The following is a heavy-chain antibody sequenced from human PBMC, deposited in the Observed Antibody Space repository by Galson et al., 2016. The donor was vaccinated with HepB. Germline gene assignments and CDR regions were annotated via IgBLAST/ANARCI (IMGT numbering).Heavy chain of an antibody. D-gene: IGHD6-13*01. J-gene: IGHJ4*02. Sequence: SLRLSCAASGFSFSSYWMHWVRQAPGKGLVWVSRIHGDGSRTDYADSVKGRFTISRENAKNTVYLQMNSLRVDNAVVYFCRRDWQQSGDYWGQGTLVTVAS. CDR2: IHGDGSRT. CDR3: RRDWQQSGDY. CDR1: GFSFSSYW. V-gene: IGHV3-74*01.